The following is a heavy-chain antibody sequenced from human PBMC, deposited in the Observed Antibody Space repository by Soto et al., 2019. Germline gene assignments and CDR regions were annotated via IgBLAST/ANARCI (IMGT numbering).Heavy chain of an antibody. CDR1: SDSISNNNW. V-gene: IGHV4-4*02. CDR2: IYHSGST. J-gene: IGHJ4*02. Sequence: QVQLQESGPGRVKPSGTLSLTCAVSSDSISNNNWWSWVRQPPGKGLEWIGEIYHSGSTNYNPSLKSRVTISVDKSKNHFSLKRNSVTAADTAVYYCARSTVTEDCWGQGTLITVSS. D-gene: IGHD4-17*01. CDR3: ARSTVTEDC.